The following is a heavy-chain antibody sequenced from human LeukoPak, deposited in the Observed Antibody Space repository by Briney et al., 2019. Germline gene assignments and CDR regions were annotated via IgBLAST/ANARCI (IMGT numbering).Heavy chain of an antibody. J-gene: IGHJ4*02. Sequence: SETLSLTCTVSGGSISSGDYYWSWIRQPPGKGLEWIGYIYYSGSTYYNPSLKSRVTISVDTSKNQFSLKLSSVTAADTAVYYCAYGTDSSGHPLDYWGQGTLVTVSS. CDR2: IYYSGST. D-gene: IGHD3-22*01. V-gene: IGHV4-30-4*01. CDR3: AYGTDSSGHPLDY. CDR1: GGSISSGDYY.